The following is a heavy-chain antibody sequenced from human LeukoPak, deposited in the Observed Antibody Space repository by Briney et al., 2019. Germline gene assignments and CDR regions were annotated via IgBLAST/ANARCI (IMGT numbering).Heavy chain of an antibody. CDR2: IYYSGST. D-gene: IGHD3-10*01. Sequence: SETLSLTCTVSGGSISSYYWSWIRQPPGKGLEWIGYIYYSGSTNYNPSLKSRVTISVDTSKNQFSLKLSSVTAADTAVYYCATHGSGGYYDPLWVWGKGTTVTVSS. CDR3: ATHGSGGYYDPLWV. J-gene: IGHJ6*04. CDR1: GGSISSYY. V-gene: IGHV4-59*01.